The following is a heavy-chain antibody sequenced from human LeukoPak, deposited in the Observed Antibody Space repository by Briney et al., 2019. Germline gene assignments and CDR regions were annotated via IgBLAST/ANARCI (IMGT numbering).Heavy chain of an antibody. J-gene: IGHJ6*02. CDR3: ASRRRGISEFYYYGMDV. Sequence: SETLSLTCAVYGGSVSGYYWSLIRQPAGKGLEWIGEINHSGSTNYNPSLKSRVTISVDTSKNQFSLKLSSVTAADTAVYYCASRRRGISEFYYYGMDVWGQGTTVTVSS. V-gene: IGHV4-34*01. CDR1: GGSVSGYY. CDR2: INHSGST. D-gene: IGHD1-26*01.